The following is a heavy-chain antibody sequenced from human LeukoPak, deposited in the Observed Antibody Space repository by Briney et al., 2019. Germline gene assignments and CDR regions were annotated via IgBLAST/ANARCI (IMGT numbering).Heavy chain of an antibody. Sequence: GGSLRLSCAASGFTFSSYEMNWVRQAPGKGLEWVSYISSSGSTMYYADSVKGRFTISRDNSKNTLYLQMNSLRAEDTAVYYCARVVLYYDFWSAYFHDWGQGTLVTVSS. D-gene: IGHD3-3*01. CDR2: ISSSGSTM. CDR1: GFTFSSYE. V-gene: IGHV3-48*03. CDR3: ARVVLYYDFWSAYFHD. J-gene: IGHJ4*02.